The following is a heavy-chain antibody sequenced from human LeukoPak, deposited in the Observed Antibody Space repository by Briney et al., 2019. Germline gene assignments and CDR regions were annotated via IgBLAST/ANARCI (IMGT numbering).Heavy chain of an antibody. D-gene: IGHD1-14*01. V-gene: IGHV1-3*01. CDR3: ARGESVNLGFDY. Sequence: ASVKVSCKASGYTFTSYALQWVRQAPGQRLEWMGWINAGNDNKKYSQKFQGRVTITRDTSASAAYMELSSLRSEDTAVYYCARGESVNLGFDYWGQGTLVTVSS. CDR1: GYTFTSYA. CDR2: INAGNDNK. J-gene: IGHJ4*02.